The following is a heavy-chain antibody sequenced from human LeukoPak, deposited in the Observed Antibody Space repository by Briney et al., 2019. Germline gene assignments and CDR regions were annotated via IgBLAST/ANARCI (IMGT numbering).Heavy chain of an antibody. J-gene: IGHJ6*03. Sequence: GGSLRLSCAASLFTPIKAWMSSVRQAPGKGLEWVGRIKSKTDGGTTDYAAPVKGRFTISRDDSKNTLYLQMNSLKTEDTAVYYFNTLFTAMAYYYYHMDVWGKGTTVTVSS. CDR2: IKSKTDGGTT. D-gene: IGHD5-18*01. CDR1: LFTPIKAW. V-gene: IGHV3-15*01. CDR3: NTLFTAMAYYYYHMDV.